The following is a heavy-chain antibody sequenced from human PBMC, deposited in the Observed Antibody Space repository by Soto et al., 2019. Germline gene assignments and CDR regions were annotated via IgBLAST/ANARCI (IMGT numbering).Heavy chain of an antibody. J-gene: IGHJ4*02. Sequence: QVQLVESGEGVVQPGRSLRLSCAASGFTFSNYAMHWVRQAPGKGLEWVAVISYDGSNKYYADSVKGRFTISRDDSKNTLYLQMNSLTAEDTAVYFCARDGWADYWGQGTLVTVSS. CDR1: GFTFSNYA. CDR2: ISYDGSNK. CDR3: ARDGWADY. V-gene: IGHV3-30-3*01. D-gene: IGHD1-26*01.